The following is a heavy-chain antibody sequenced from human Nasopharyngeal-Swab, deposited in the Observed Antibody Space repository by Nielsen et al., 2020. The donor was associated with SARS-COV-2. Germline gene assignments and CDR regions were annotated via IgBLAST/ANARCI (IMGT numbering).Heavy chain of an antibody. CDR1: GYTFTSYG. Sequence: ASVKVSCKASGYTFTSYGISWVRQAPGQGLEWMGWISAYNGNTNYAQKLQGRVTMTTDTSTSTAYMELRSLRSDDTAVYYCARSSRGSGPERAGFGMDVWGQGTTVSVSS. CDR2: ISAYNGNT. J-gene: IGHJ6*02. CDR3: ARSSRGSGPERAGFGMDV. V-gene: IGHV1-18*01. D-gene: IGHD3-10*01.